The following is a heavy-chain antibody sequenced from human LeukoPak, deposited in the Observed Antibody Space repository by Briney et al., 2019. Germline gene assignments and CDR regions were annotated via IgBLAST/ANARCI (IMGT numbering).Heavy chain of an antibody. CDR2: IYYSGST. CDR3: ARAGYSYGAGDY. Sequence: SETLSLTCTVSGGSISSSSYYWGWIRQPPGKGLEWIGSIYYSGSTYYNPSLKSRVTISVDTSKNQFSLKLSSVTAADTVVYYCARAGYSYGAGDYWGQGTLVAVSS. J-gene: IGHJ4*02. V-gene: IGHV4-39*07. CDR1: GGSISSSSYY. D-gene: IGHD5-18*01.